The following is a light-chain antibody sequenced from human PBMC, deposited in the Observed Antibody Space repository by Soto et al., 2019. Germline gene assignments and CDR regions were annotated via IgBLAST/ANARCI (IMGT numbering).Light chain of an antibody. J-gene: IGKJ3*01. Sequence: VLSQSPATLSLSTGQRVTLSCRASQSVGSNLAWYQQTPGQAPRLLIYDASNRATGIPARFSGSGSVTDFTLTISSLEPEDFAVYYCQQRSNWATFGPGTKVDIK. CDR3: QQRSNWAT. CDR2: DAS. CDR1: QSVGSN. V-gene: IGKV3-11*01.